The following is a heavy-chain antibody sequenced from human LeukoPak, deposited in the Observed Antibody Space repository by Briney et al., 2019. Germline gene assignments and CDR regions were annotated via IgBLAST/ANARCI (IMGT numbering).Heavy chain of an antibody. D-gene: IGHD3-3*01. J-gene: IGHJ6*02. Sequence: SETLSLTCTVSGGSISSYYWSWIRQPPGKGLEWIGYIYYSGSTNYNPSLKSRVTISVDTSKNQFSLKLSSVTAADTAVYYCARVRPPPFITIFGVVRIYGMDVWGQGTTVTASS. CDR1: GGSISSYY. CDR2: IYYSGST. V-gene: IGHV4-59*01. CDR3: ARVRPPPFITIFGVVRIYGMDV.